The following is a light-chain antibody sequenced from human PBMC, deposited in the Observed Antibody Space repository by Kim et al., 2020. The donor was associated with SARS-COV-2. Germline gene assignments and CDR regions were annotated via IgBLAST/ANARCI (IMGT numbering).Light chain of an antibody. CDR2: GAS. CDR3: QQYGSSPYT. Sequence: EIVLTQSPGTLSLSPGERATLSCRASQSVSSSYLAWYQHKPGQAPRLLIYGASSRATGIPDRFSGSGSGTDFTLTISRLVPEDFAVYYCQQYGSSPYTFGQGTKLEI. CDR1: QSVSSSY. J-gene: IGKJ2*01. V-gene: IGKV3-20*01.